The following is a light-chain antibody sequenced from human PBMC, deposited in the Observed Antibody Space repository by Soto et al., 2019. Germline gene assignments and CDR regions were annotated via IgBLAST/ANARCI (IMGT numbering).Light chain of an antibody. Sequence: MVMTQPPATLSVSPGERATLSCRASQSVSTKLAWYQQKPGQAPRLLIYGASTRATGIPARFSGSGSGTDFTLTISSLQSEDFAVYYCQQYNNWPYTFGPGTRVDIK. CDR1: QSVSTK. CDR3: QQYNNWPYT. CDR2: GAS. V-gene: IGKV3D-15*01. J-gene: IGKJ3*01.